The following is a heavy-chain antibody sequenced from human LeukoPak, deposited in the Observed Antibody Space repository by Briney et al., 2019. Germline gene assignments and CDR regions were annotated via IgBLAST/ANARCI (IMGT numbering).Heavy chain of an antibody. V-gene: IGHV1-69*04. J-gene: IGHJ5*02. D-gene: IGHD6-13*01. CDR1: GGTFSSYA. Sequence: SVKVSCKASGGTFSSYAIIWVRQAPGQGLEWMGRIIPILGIANYAQKFQGRVTITADKSTSTAYMELSSLRSEDTAVYYCARGSFGESHSSSWYDWFDPWGQGTLVTVSS. CDR2: IIPILGIA. CDR3: ARGSFGESHSSSWYDWFDP.